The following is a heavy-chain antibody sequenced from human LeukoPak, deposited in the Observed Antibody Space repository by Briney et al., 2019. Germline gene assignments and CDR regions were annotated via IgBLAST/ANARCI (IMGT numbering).Heavy chain of an antibody. J-gene: IGHJ4*02. CDR2: INPNSGGT. CDR3: TRDYVDYDCVWGSYRLNY. CDR1: GYTFTGYY. V-gene: IGHV1-2*02. Sequence: GASVTVSCTASGYTFTGYYMHWVRQAPGQGLEWMGWINPNSGGTNYAQKFQGRVTMTRDTSISTAYMELSRLRSDDTAVYYSTRDYVDYDCVWGSYRLNYWGQGTLVTVSS. D-gene: IGHD3-16*02.